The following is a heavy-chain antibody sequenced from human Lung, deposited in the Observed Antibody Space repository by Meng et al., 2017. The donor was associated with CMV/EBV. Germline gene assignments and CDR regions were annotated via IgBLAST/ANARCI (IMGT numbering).Heavy chain of an antibody. V-gene: IGHV4-30-4*08. CDR2: IYYNGDT. CDR1: GGTIRSIDYY. CDR3: ARAPYGDNWGRQFDS. Sequence: GGTIRSIDYYWSWIRRPPGKGLEWIGFIYYNGDTYYNPSLESRVTISIDTSKNQYSLRLTSATAADTALYYCARAPYGDNWGRQFDSWGQGTLVTVSS. D-gene: IGHD4-17*01. J-gene: IGHJ4*02.